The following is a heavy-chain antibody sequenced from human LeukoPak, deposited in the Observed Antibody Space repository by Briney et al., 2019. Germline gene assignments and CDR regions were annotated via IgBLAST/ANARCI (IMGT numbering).Heavy chain of an antibody. CDR1: GFTFSSYW. CDR2: IKQDGSEK. CDR3: ARDSTTHFTIFGVVYYYYYMDV. D-gene: IGHD3-3*01. J-gene: IGHJ6*03. Sequence: NPGGSLRLSCAASGFTFSSYWMSWVRQAPGKGLEWVANIKQDGSEKYYVDSVKGRFTISRDNAKNSLYLQMNSLRAEDTAVYYCARDSTTHFTIFGVVYYYYYMDVWGKGTTVTVSS. V-gene: IGHV3-7*01.